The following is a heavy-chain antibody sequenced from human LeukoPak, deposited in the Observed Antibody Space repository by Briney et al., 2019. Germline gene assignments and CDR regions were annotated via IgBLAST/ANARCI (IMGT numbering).Heavy chain of an antibody. CDR2: MNSNSGST. Sequence: ASVKVSCKGYGYTFINHDIDWARQAAGQGLEWMGWMNSNSGSTGYAQKFQGRVTFTRDTSISTAYMELRSLRSDDTAVYYCARDQGEVPAAPNDLDYWGQGTLVTISS. D-gene: IGHD2-2*01. J-gene: IGHJ4*02. CDR3: ARDQGEVPAAPNDLDY. CDR1: GYTFINHD. V-gene: IGHV1-8*03.